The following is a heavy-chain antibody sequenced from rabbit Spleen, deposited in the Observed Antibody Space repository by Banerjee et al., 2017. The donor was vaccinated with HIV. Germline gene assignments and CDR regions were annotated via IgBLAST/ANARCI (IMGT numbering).Heavy chain of an antibody. Sequence: QSLEESGGDLVKPGASLTLTCTASGFSFSSRYYMCWARQAPGKGLEWIACIASGSSGDTYFASWAKGRFTISKTSSTTVTLQMTSLTAADTATYFCARDTSSSFSSYGMDLWGPGTLVTVS. CDR1: GFSFSSRYY. J-gene: IGHJ6*01. CDR2: IASGSSGDT. CDR3: ARDTSSSFSSYGMDL. D-gene: IGHD1-1*01. V-gene: IGHV1S40*01.